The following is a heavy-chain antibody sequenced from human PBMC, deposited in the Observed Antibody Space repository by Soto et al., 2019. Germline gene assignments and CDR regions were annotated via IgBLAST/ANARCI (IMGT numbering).Heavy chain of an antibody. J-gene: IGHJ5*02. CDR3: VRDGTKNLRDRFDP. D-gene: IGHD1-1*01. CDR1: GASLIGYY. Sequence: SETLSLTCNVSGASLIGYYCICIRHPPGKGLEWIVRIYATGSTVYNPSLKSRITMSVDMSKKQFSLTLRSVTAADTAIYYCVRDGTKNLRDRFDPWGRGILVTVSS. V-gene: IGHV4-4*07. CDR2: IYATGST.